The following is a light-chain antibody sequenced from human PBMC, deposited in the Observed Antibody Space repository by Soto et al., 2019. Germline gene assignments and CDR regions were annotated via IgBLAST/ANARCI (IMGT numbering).Light chain of an antibody. Sequence: QSVLTQPPSASGSPGQSVAISCTGTSSDVGGYNYVSWYQQHPGKAPKLMIYEVNKRPSGVPDRFSGSKSGNTASLTVSGLQAEDEADYYCSSSTTTTTLLFGGGTKLTVL. V-gene: IGLV2-8*01. CDR2: EVN. CDR3: SSSTTTTTLL. J-gene: IGLJ3*02. CDR1: SSDVGGYNY.